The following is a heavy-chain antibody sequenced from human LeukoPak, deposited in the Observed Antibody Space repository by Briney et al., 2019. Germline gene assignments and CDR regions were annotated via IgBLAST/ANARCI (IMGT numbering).Heavy chain of an antibody. J-gene: IGHJ3*02. D-gene: IGHD3-22*01. CDR1: GGSISSYY. V-gene: IGHV4-59*08. CDR2: IYYSGST. Sequence: SETLSLTCTVSGGSISSYYWSWIRQPPGKGLEWIGYIYYSGSTNYNPSLKSRVTISVDTSKNQFSLKLSSVTAADTAVYYCARNTNLYYYDSSGYFAFDIWGQGTMVTVSS. CDR3: ARNTNLYYYDSSGYFAFDI.